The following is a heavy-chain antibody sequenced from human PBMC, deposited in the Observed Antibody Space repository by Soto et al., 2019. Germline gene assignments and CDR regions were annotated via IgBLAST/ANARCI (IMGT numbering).Heavy chain of an antibody. CDR3: ARLAESTYYDILTGYAHFDY. V-gene: IGHV1-69*02. CDR2: IIPILGIA. CDR1: GGTFSSYT. Sequence: QVQLVQSGAEVKKPGSSVKVSCKASGGTFSSYTISWVRQAPGQGLEWMGRIIPILGIANYAQKFQGRVTITADKSTRTAYMELSSLRSEDTAVYYCARLAESTYYDILTGYAHFDYWGQGTLVTVSS. J-gene: IGHJ4*02. D-gene: IGHD3-9*01.